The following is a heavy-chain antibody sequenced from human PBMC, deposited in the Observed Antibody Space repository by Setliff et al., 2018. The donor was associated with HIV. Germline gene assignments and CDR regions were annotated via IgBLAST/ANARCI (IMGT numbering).Heavy chain of an antibody. CDR1: GFTFSDVW. Sequence: GGSLRLSCAASGFTFSDVWVNWVRQAPGRGLEWVGRIKNRPAGGTTEYAAPVKGRFTISRDDSKKTLYLQMDSLKTEDTAMYYCVTVRTISGFKCLDSWGQGTLVTVSS. CDR2: IKNRPAGGTT. CDR3: VTVRTISGFKCLDS. V-gene: IGHV3-15*01. J-gene: IGHJ5*01.